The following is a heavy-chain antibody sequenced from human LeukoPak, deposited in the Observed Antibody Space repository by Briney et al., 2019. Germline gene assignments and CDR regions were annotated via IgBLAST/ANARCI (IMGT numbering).Heavy chain of an antibody. CDR3: AKDPGKFWSGHDY. J-gene: IGHJ4*02. V-gene: IGHV3-30*18. D-gene: IGHD3-3*01. CDR1: GFTFSNYG. CDR2: ISYDGSNE. Sequence: GGSLRLSCAASGFTFSNYGMHWVRQAPDKGLEWVTVISYDGSNEYYADSVKGRFTVSRDNSKNTLYLQMISLRGEDTAVYYCAKDPGKFWSGHDYWGQGTLVTVSS.